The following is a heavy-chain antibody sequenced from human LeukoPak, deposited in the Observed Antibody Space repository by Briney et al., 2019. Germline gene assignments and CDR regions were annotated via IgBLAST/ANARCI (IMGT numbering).Heavy chain of an antibody. CDR3: AKELYGSGSYFRLGY. J-gene: IGHJ4*02. V-gene: IGHV3-30*18. CDR2: ISYDGSNK. D-gene: IGHD3-10*01. CDR1: GFNFGIYG. Sequence: GGSLRLSCTASGFNFGIYGMHWVRQAPGKGLEWVAVISYDGSNKYYADSVKGRFTISRDNSKNTLYLQMNSLRAEDTAVYYCAKELYGSGSYFRLGYWGQGTLVTVSS.